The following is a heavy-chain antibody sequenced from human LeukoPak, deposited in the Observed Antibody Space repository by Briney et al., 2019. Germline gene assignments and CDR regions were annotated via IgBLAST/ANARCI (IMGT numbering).Heavy chain of an antibody. V-gene: IGHV3-30*18. CDR1: GFTFSNYG. J-gene: IGHJ3*02. CDR3: AKDLEGWLPSDWNAFDI. Sequence: PGRSLRLSFAASGFTFSNYGMHWVRQAPGKGLEWVAVISYDGSNKYYADSVKGRFTISRDNSKNTLYLQMNSLRAEDTAVYYCAKDLEGWLPSDWNAFDIWGQGTMVTVSS. D-gene: IGHD5-24*01. CDR2: ISYDGSNK.